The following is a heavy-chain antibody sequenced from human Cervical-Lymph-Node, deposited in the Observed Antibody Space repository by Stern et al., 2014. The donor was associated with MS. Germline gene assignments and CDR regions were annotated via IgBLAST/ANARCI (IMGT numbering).Heavy chain of an antibody. D-gene: IGHD1-26*01. V-gene: IGHV3-49*03. J-gene: IGHJ5*02. CDR1: GLTFRKYG. CDR2: IRSEIYGGTT. Sequence: EVQLVESGGGLVPPGRSLRLSCTTSGLTFRKYGMNWFRQTPGQGLQWVGFIRSEIYGGTTEYAAFVKDRFIISRDDSKNITYLQMNSLKNEDTAVYYCTVGVWNLWGQGTLVTVSS. CDR3: TVGVWNL.